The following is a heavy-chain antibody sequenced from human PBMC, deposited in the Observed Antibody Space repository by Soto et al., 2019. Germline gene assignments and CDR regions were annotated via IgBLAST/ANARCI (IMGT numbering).Heavy chain of an antibody. CDR2: ISGSGGST. J-gene: IGHJ4*02. V-gene: IGHV3-23*01. CDR1: GFTFSSYA. CDR3: AKNKGIQLWSDEYFDY. Sequence: LRLSCAASGFTFSSYAMSWVRQAPGKGLEWVSAISGSGGSTYYADSVKGRFTISRDNSKNTLYLQMNGLRAEDTAVYYCAKNKGIQLWSDEYFDYWGQGTLVTVSS. D-gene: IGHD5-18*01.